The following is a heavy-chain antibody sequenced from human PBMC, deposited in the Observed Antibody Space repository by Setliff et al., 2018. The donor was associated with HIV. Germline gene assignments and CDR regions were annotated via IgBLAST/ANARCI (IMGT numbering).Heavy chain of an antibody. Sequence: SETLSLTCSVSGVSINRTDHYWGWIRQSPGKRLEWIGSVSESGSTYYNPSLKSRITISVDRSKNLFSLKLISVTAADQGVYYCARVPVAGANWFDPWGLGTLVTVSS. D-gene: IGHD2-21*01. CDR3: ARVPVAGANWFDP. CDR2: VSESGST. J-gene: IGHJ5*02. CDR1: GVSINRTDHY. V-gene: IGHV4-39*01.